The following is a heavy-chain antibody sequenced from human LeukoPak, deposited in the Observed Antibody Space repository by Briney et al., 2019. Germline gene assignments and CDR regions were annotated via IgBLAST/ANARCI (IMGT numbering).Heavy chain of an antibody. CDR3: AKDGASAVVFDY. D-gene: IGHD4-23*01. V-gene: IGHV3-74*01. CDR1: GFTLSSYW. CDR2: INNDGSAS. Sequence: GGSLRLSCAASGFTLSSYWMHWVRQAPGKGLVWVSRINNDGSASAYADSVKGRFTISRDNVKNTLSLQMNSLRVEDTAVYYCAKDGASAVVFDYWGQGTLVTVSS. J-gene: IGHJ4*02.